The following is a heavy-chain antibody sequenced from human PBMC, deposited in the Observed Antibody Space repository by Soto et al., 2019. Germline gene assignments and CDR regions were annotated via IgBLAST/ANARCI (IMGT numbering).Heavy chain of an antibody. J-gene: IGHJ4*02. CDR3: AKEAGDH. CDR2: IIPMFDIK. D-gene: IGHD3-10*01. V-gene: IGHV1-69*01. CDR1: GGNFNTYA. Sequence: QLQLVQSGAEVKEPGSSVKISCKTSGGNFNTYALTWVRQAPGQGVEWNGGIIPMFDIKNVAQRFQGRVTLSADDSMAAANMEMTSLRSDDTAVYYCAKEAGDHWGQGTLVTVSS.